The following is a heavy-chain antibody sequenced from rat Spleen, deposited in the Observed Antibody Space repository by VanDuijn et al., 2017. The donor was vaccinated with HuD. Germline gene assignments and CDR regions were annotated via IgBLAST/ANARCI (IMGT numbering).Heavy chain of an antibody. D-gene: IGHD5-1*01. CDR3: TTGTGTNYYVMDA. CDR2: ITSSGGST. CDR1: GITFNNYW. V-gene: IGHV5-31*01. Sequence: EVQLVESGGGRVQPGRSLKLSCVASGITFNNYWMTWIRQAPTKGLEWVASITSSGGSTYYRDSVKGRFTVSRDNAKSTLYLQMNSLRSEDTATYYCTTGTGTNYYVMDAWGQGASVTVSS. J-gene: IGHJ4*01.